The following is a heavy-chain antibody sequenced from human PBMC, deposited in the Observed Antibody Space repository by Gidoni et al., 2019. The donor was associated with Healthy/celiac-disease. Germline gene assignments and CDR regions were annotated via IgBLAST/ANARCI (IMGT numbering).Heavy chain of an antibody. D-gene: IGHD5-18*01. CDR1: GGAISSGDYY. CDR3: ARDGGYSYGSLDY. V-gene: IGHV4-30-4*01. CDR2: IYYSGST. Sequence: QVQLQESGPGLVKPSQTLSLTCTVSGGAISSGDYYWSWIRQPPGKGLEWIGYIYYSGSTYYNPSLKSRVTISVDTSKNQFSLKLSSVTAADTAVYYCARDGGYSYGSLDYWGQGTLVTVSS. J-gene: IGHJ4*02.